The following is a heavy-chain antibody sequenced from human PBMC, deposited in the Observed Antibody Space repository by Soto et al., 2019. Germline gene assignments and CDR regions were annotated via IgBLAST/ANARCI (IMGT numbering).Heavy chain of an antibody. V-gene: IGHV3-48*01. CDR2: ISSSSSTI. CDR3: ARHPERIAQIGWFDP. Sequence: EVQLVESGGGLVQPGGSLRLSCAASGFTFSSYSMNWVRQAPGKGLEWVSYISSSSSTIYYADSVKGRFTISRDNAKNSLYLQMNTLRAEDPAVYSCARHPERIAQIGWFDPWGQGTLVTVSS. J-gene: IGHJ5*02. D-gene: IGHD6-13*01. CDR1: GFTFSSYS.